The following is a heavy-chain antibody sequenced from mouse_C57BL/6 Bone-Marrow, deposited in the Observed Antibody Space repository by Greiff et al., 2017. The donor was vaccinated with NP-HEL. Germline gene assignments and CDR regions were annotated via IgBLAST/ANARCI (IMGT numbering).Heavy chain of an antibody. CDR2: ISDGGSYT. Sequence: EVKLMESGGGLVKPGGSLKLSCAASGFTFSSYAMSWVRQTPEKRLEWVATISDGGSYTYYPDNVKGRFPISRDNAKNNLYLQMSHLKSEDTAMYYCARETYYDYDEAMDYWGQGTSVTVSS. J-gene: IGHJ4*01. D-gene: IGHD2-4*01. V-gene: IGHV5-4*01. CDR3: ARETYYDYDEAMDY. CDR1: GFTFSSYA.